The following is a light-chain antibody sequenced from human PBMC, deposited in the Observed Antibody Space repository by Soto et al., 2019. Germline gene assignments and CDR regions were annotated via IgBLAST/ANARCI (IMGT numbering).Light chain of an antibody. CDR1: SSDVGSYNL. J-gene: IGLJ2*01. CDR3: CSYRGSPRVV. Sequence: QSALTQPASVSGSPGQSITISCTGTSSDVGSYNLVSWYQQHPGKAPKLMIYEVSKRPSGVSNRFSGSKSGNTASLTISGLQAEDEADYCCCSYRGSPRVVFGAGTKLTVL. V-gene: IGLV2-23*02. CDR2: EVS.